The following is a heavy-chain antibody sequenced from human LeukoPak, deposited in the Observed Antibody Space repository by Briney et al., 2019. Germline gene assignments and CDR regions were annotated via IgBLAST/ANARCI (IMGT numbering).Heavy chain of an antibody. J-gene: IGHJ6*04. Sequence: GGSLRLSCAASGFTFSSYWMSWVRQAPGKGLEWVANIKQDGSEKYYVDSVKGRFTISRDNAKNSLYLQMNSLRAEDTAVYYCARDPALRYFDWSSYYYGMDVWGKGTTVTVSS. D-gene: IGHD3-9*01. CDR2: IKQDGSEK. V-gene: IGHV3-7*03. CDR3: ARDPALRYFDWSSYYYGMDV. CDR1: GFTFSSYW.